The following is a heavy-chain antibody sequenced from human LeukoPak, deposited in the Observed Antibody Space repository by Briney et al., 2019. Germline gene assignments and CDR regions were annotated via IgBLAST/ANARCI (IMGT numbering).Heavy chain of an antibody. CDR1: GFTFSSYA. D-gene: IGHD3-22*01. CDR3: AKDLNYYDSSGYDTH. J-gene: IGHJ4*02. Sequence: GGSLRLSCAASGFTFSSYAMSWVRLAPGKGLEWVSAISGSGGSTYYADSVKGRFTISRDNSKNTLYLQMNSLRAEDTAVYYCAKDLNYYDSSGYDTHWGQGTLVTVSS. CDR2: ISGSGGST. V-gene: IGHV3-23*01.